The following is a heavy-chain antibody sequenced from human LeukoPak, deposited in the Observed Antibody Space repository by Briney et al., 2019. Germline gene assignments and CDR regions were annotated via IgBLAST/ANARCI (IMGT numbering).Heavy chain of an antibody. D-gene: IGHD3-10*01. CDR2: INAGNGNT. CDR1: GYTFTSYA. V-gene: IGHV1-3*01. Sequence: GASVKASCKASGYTFTSYAMHWVRQAPGQRLEWMGWINAGNGNTKYSQKFQGRVTITRDTSASTAYMELSSLRSEDTAVYYCARGAMVRGVYVYWFDPWGQGTLVTVSS. J-gene: IGHJ5*02. CDR3: ARGAMVRGVYVYWFDP.